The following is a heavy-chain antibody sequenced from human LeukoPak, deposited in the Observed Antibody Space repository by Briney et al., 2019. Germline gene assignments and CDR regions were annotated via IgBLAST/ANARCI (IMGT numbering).Heavy chain of an antibody. CDR3: ARYTDILAGYSLDY. V-gene: IGHV1-18*04. Sequence: ASVKVSCKASGYTLTSYGISWVRQAPGQGLEWMGWISAYNGNTNYAQKLQGRVTMTTDTSTSTAYMELRSLRSDDTAVYYCARYTDILAGYSLDYWGQGTLVTVSS. J-gene: IGHJ4*02. D-gene: IGHD3-9*01. CDR2: ISAYNGNT. CDR1: GYTLTSYG.